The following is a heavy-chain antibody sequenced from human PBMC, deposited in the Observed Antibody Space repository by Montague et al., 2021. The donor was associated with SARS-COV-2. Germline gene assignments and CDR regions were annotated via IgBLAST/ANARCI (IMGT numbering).Heavy chain of an antibody. J-gene: IGHJ6*02. V-gene: IGHV4-61*02. CDR2: VYPGGNT. D-gene: IGHD3-10*01. CDR1: GASVTTGHYY. CDR3: ARVRGAALYFGEVGYYGMVV. Sequence: TLSLTCTVSGASVTTGHYYCSWIRQPAGKGLEWIGRVYPGGNTNYNPSLRSRVIISVDVSKNQISLKLSSVTATDTAVYYCARVRGAALYFGEVGYYGMVVWGQGTTVTVSS.